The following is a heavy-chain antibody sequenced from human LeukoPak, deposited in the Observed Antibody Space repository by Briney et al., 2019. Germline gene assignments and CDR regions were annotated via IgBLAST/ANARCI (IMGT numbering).Heavy chain of an antibody. CDR1: GFTFRIFG. D-gene: IGHD3-9*01. V-gene: IGHV3-48*01. J-gene: IGHJ4*02. CDR2: ISSSSSTI. CDR3: ARSTRWYYDILTGPLFDY. Sequence: GGSLRLSCAASGFTFRIFGLNWVRQAPGKGLEWVSYISSSSSTIYYADSVKGRFTISRDNAKNSLYLQMNSLRAEDTAVYYCARSTRWYYDILTGPLFDYWGQGTLVTVSS.